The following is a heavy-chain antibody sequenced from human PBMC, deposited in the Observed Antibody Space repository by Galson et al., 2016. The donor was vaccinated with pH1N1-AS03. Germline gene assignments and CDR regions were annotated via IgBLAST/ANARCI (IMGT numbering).Heavy chain of an antibody. CDR2: ISNSGNDK. V-gene: IGHV3-30*18. CDR3: EKTTFGGVIVSGKMSLDY. CDR1: GFTFSNFG. J-gene: IGHJ4*02. D-gene: IGHD3-16*02. Sequence: SLRLSCAASGFTFSNFGMHWVRQSPGKGLEWVAVISNSGNDKYYADSGKGRFTISRDNSKSTVYLQLNSLRAEDTAVYYCEKTTFGGVIVSGKMSLDYWGQGTLVTVSS.